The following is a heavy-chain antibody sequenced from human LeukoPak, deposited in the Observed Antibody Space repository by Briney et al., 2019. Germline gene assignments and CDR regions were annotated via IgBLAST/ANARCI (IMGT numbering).Heavy chain of an antibody. CDR2: IYYSGTT. J-gene: IGHJ5*02. V-gene: IGHV4-59*08. CDR3: ARQYGIGPRGVWFDR. Sequence: SETLSLTCSVSGVSSNSSYWSWLRQPPGKGLEWIGYIYYSGTTNYNPTLKSRLTMSIDTPKHQLSLKLSSVTAADTAVYYCARQYGIGPRGVWFDRWGQGTLVTVSS. D-gene: IGHD2-8*01. CDR1: GVSSNSSY.